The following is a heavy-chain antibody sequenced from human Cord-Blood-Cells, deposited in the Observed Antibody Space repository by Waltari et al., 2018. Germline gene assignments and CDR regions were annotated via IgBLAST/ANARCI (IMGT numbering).Heavy chain of an antibody. Sequence: QVQLVQSGAAVKKPAASVKVSCRASGYSFTGYYMHWVRQAPGRVLEWMGWINANSGGTNYAQKLQGRVTMTRDTSSSTADMELSRLRSDDTAVYYWASDVMATIDYWGQGTLVTVSS. CDR3: ASDVMATIDY. CDR1: GYSFTGYY. V-gene: IGHV1-2*02. J-gene: IGHJ4*02. D-gene: IGHD2-21*01. CDR2: INANSGGT.